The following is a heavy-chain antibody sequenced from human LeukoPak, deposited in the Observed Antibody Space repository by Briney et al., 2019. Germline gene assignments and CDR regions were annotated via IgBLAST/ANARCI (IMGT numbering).Heavy chain of an antibody. Sequence: TSETLSLTCTVSGGSISSYYWSWIRQPPGKGLEWIGYIYYSGSTNYNPSLKSRVTISVDTSKNQFSLKLSSVTAADTAVYYRARDAPQDYGEHDAFDIWGQGTMVTVSS. J-gene: IGHJ3*02. V-gene: IGHV4-59*01. D-gene: IGHD4-17*01. CDR3: ARDAPQDYGEHDAFDI. CDR2: IYYSGST. CDR1: GGSISSYY.